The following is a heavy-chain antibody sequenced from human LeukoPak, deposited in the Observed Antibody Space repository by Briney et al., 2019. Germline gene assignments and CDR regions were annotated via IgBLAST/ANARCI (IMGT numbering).Heavy chain of an antibody. CDR3: ARDPNWNDVSYFDY. Sequence: VASVKVSCKASGYTFTSYDINWVRQATGQGLEWMGWMNPNSGNTGYAQKFQGRVTMTRNTSISTAYMELSSLRSEDTAVYYCARDPNWNDVSYFDYWGQGTLVTVSS. V-gene: IGHV1-8*01. J-gene: IGHJ4*02. D-gene: IGHD1-1*01. CDR2: MNPNSGNT. CDR1: GYTFTSYD.